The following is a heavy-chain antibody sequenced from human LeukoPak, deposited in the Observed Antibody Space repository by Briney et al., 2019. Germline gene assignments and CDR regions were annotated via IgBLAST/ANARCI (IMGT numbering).Heavy chain of an antibody. CDR3: ARERLYDYVWGSYPYDAFDI. CDR1: GGSISSYY. Sequence: SSETLSLTCTVSGGSISSYYWSWIRQPAGKGLEWIGRIYTSGSTNYNPSLKSRVTISVDTSKNQFSPKLSSVTAADTAVYYCARERLYDYVWGSYPYDAFDIWGQGTMVTVSS. D-gene: IGHD3-16*01. J-gene: IGHJ3*02. CDR2: IYTSGST. V-gene: IGHV4-4*07.